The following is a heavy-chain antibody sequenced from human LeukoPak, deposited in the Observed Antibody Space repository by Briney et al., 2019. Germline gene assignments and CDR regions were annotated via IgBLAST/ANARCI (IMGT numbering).Heavy chain of an antibody. CDR3: ARGVVPAAHDY. CDR1: GGSFSGYY. D-gene: IGHD2-2*01. J-gene: IGHJ4*02. CDR2: INHSGST. Sequence: SETLSLTCAVYGGSFSGYYWSWIRQPPGKGLEWIGEINHSGSTNYNPSLKCRVTISVDTSKNQFSLKLSSVTAADTAVYYCARGVVPAAHDYWGQGTLVTVSS. V-gene: IGHV4-34*01.